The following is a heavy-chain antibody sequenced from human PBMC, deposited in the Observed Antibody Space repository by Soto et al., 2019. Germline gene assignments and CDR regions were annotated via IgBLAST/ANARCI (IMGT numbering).Heavy chain of an antibody. CDR1: GFAFSDYY. V-gene: IGHV3-11*06. Sequence: GGSLRLSCAASGFAFSDYYMSWIRQAPGKGLEGVSYISSSSSYTNYADSVKGRFTISRDNAKNSLYLQMNSLRAEDTAVYYCARDRLYCSGGSCYGGGYYYGMDVWGQGTTVTVSS. CDR2: ISSSSSYT. D-gene: IGHD2-15*01. CDR3: ARDRLYCSGGSCYGGGYYYGMDV. J-gene: IGHJ6*02.